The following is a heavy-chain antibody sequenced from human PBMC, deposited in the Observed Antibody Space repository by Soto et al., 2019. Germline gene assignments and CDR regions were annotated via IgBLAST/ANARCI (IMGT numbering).Heavy chain of an antibody. D-gene: IGHD3-10*01. CDR1: GGSITNYY. CDR3: ARDRLGSGSYLAFDP. CDR2: ITYSGNT. Sequence: SETLSLTCTVSGGSITNYYWNWIRQAPGRGLEWIGYITYSGNTNYNPSLKSRVSISLDTSRNQFSLMLSSVTAADTAVYYCARDRLGSGSYLAFDPWGQGTLVTVSS. V-gene: IGHV4-59*01. J-gene: IGHJ5*02.